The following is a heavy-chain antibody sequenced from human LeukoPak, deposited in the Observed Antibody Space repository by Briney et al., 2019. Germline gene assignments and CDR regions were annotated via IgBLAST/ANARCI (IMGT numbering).Heavy chain of an antibody. CDR1: GGTFSSYA. J-gene: IGHJ4*02. Sequence: ASVKVSCKASGGTFSSYAISWVRQAPGQGLEWMGGIIPIFGTANYAQKFQGRVTITTDESTSTAYMELSSLRSEDTAVYYGASVHPQYCTNGVCYPLDYWGQGTLVTVSS. CDR2: IIPIFGTA. V-gene: IGHV1-69*05. CDR3: ASVHPQYCTNGVCYPLDY. D-gene: IGHD2-8*01.